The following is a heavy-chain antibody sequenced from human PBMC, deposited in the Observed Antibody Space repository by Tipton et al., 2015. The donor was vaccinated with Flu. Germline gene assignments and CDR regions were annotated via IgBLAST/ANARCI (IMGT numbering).Heavy chain of an antibody. V-gene: IGHV4-38-2*01. Sequence: TLSLTCAVSGYSIRSSNYYWGWIRQPPGKGLEWIGNIFHSGNTYHNPSLKSRVTISIDTSKNQFSLKLSSVTAADTAVYYCARRDYSNYVSEPNNWFDPWGQGALVTVSS. CDR1: GYSIRSSNYY. J-gene: IGHJ5*02. D-gene: IGHD4-11*01. CDR3: ARRDYSNYVSEPNNWFDP. CDR2: IFHSGNT.